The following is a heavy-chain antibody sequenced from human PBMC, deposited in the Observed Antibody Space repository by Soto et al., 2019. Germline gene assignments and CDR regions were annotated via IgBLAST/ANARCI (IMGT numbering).Heavy chain of an antibody. Sequence: GGSLRLSCAGSGLTFRNDWLSWVRQAPGKGLEWVANINHDGSERYYVDSVMGRFTISRDNAKNSLYLQMNSMRAEHTAFYYCAKEDLLRGYSGYGHFDYWGQGTLVTVSS. CDR1: GLTFRNDW. CDR2: INHDGSER. CDR3: AKEDLLRGYSGYGHFDY. V-gene: IGHV3-7*03. D-gene: IGHD5-12*01. J-gene: IGHJ4*02.